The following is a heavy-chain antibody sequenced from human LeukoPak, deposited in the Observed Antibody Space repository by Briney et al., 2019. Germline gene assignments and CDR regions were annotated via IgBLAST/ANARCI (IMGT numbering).Heavy chain of an antibody. V-gene: IGHV3-69-1*01. Sequence: GGSLRLSCAASTFTFSDYSMNWVRQAPGKGLEWVSSISSSTNIFYADSVRGRFTISRDNAKKSLYLQMNSLRAEDTAVYYCATSYGSGSYYDHYYYGMDVWGQGTTVIVSS. CDR3: ATSYGSGSYYDHYYYGMDV. CDR1: TFTFSDYS. D-gene: IGHD3-10*01. J-gene: IGHJ6*02. CDR2: ISSSTNI.